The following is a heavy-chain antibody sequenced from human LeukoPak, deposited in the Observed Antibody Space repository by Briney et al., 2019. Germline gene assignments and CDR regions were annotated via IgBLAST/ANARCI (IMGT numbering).Heavy chain of an antibody. Sequence: ASVKVSCKASGYTFTNSYIHWVRQAPGQVLEWMGLINPDGGNTNYAQNFQGRVTLTRDTSTSTVYMELSSLRSEDTAIYYFARIREGYNVVYDIWGKGTVVT. CDR3: ARIREGYNVVYDI. CDR1: GYTFTNSY. V-gene: IGHV1-46*01. D-gene: IGHD5-24*01. J-gene: IGHJ3*02. CDR2: INPDGGNT.